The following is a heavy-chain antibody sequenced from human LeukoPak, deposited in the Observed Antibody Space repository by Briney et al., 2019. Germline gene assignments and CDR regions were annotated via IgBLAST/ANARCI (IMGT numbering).Heavy chain of an antibody. CDR3: ARGAFGKFDY. CDR2: ISPNSGDT. CDR1: GYTFTGLY. V-gene: IGHV1-2*02. Sequence: ASVKVSYKASGYTFTGLYIHWVRQASGQGLEWMGWISPNSGDTKYEQEFQGRVTMTRDTSINTVYMELSRLKSDDTAVYYCARGAFGKFDYWGQGTLVPVSS. D-gene: IGHD3-3*01. J-gene: IGHJ4*02.